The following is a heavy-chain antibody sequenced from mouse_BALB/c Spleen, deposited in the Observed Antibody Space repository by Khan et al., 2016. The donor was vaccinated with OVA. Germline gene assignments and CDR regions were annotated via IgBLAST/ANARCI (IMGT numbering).Heavy chain of an antibody. D-gene: IGHD1-1*02. CDR3: ASGGYWNFDV. J-gene: IGHJ1*01. Sequence: QIQLVQSGPELKKPGETVKISCKASGYTFTNYGMNWVKQAPGKGLKWMGWINTYTEEPTYADDFKGRFAFSLETSASTAYLQINNLNNEDTVTYFCASGGYWNFDVWGAGTTVTVSS. CDR1: GYTFTNYG. CDR2: INTYTEEP. V-gene: IGHV9-3-1*01.